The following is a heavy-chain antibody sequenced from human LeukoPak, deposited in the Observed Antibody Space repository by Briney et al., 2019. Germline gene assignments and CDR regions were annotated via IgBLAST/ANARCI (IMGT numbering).Heavy chain of an antibody. CDR1: GGTFSSYA. D-gene: IGHD5-12*01. V-gene: IGHV1-69*06. Sequence: SVKDSCKASGGTFSSYAISWVRQAPGQGLEWMGGIIPIFGTANYAQKFQGRVTITADKSTSTAYMELSSLRSEDTAVYYCARNVATIHYYYYYMDVWGKGTTVTVSS. J-gene: IGHJ6*03. CDR2: IIPIFGTA. CDR3: ARNVATIHYYYYYMDV.